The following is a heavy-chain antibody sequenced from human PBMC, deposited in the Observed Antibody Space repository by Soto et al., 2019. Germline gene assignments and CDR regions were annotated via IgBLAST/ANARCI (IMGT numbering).Heavy chain of an antibody. CDR2: IYYSGST. J-gene: IGHJ4*02. Sequence: QVQLQESGPGLVKPSETLSLTCTFSGGSVSSGSYYWCWIRQPPGKGLECIGYIYYSGSTNYNPSLKSRVTISVDTSKNPFSLKLNSVTAADTAVYYCASYSSGWYDVSYWGQGTLVTVSS. V-gene: IGHV4-61*01. CDR3: ASYSSGWYDVSY. CDR1: GGSVSSGSYY. D-gene: IGHD6-19*01.